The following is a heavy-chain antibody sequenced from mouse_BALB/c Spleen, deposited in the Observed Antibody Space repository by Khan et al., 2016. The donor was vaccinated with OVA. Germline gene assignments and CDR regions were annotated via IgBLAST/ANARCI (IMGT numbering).Heavy chain of an antibody. V-gene: IGHV1-77*01. Sequence: QVRLQQSGPELVKPGASVKMSCKASGYTFTDYIMSWVKQRTGQGLEWIGEIYPGSGSTYYNEKFKGKATLTADTSSNTAYMHLSSLTSEDSAVYFCARSPYGNSVAYWGQGTLVTVSA. CDR3: ARSPYGNSVAY. CDR2: IYPGSGST. J-gene: IGHJ3*01. CDR1: GYTFTDYI. D-gene: IGHD2-1*01.